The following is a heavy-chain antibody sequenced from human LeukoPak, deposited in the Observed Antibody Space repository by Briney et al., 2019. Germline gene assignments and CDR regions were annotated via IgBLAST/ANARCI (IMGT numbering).Heavy chain of an antibody. J-gene: IGHJ3*02. CDR3: AREDGIVGATSAFDI. CDR2: INSRSNYR. Sequence: PGGSLRLSCAASGFTFTTYTMNWVRQAPPKGLEWVSSINSRSNYRYYADSVKGRFTISRDNAKNSLYLQMNSLRAEDTAVYYCAREDGIVGATSAFDIWGQGTMVTVSS. CDR1: GFTFTTYT. V-gene: IGHV3-21*01. D-gene: IGHD1-26*01.